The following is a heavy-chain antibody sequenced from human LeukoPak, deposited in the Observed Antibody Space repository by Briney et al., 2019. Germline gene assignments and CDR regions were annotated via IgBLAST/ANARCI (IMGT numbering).Heavy chain of an antibody. CDR3: AKSLFSLSSLDY. J-gene: IGHJ4*02. Sequence: GGSLRLSCAASGFTFSSYAMHWVRQAPGKGLEWVAVISYDGSNKYYADSVKGRFTISRDNSKNTLYLQMNSLRAEDTAVYYCAKSLFSLSSLDYWGQGTLVTVSS. CDR2: ISYDGSNK. V-gene: IGHV3-30*18. D-gene: IGHD6-6*01. CDR1: GFTFSSYA.